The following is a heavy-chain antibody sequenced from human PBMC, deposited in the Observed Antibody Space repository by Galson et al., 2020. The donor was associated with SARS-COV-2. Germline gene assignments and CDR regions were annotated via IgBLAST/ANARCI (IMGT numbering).Heavy chain of an antibody. V-gene: IGHV4-39*01. J-gene: IGHJ4*02. CDR3: SRHLNLWAVVVIPYYFDY. CDR1: GGSISSSSYY. Sequence: SETLSLTCTVSGGSISSSSYYWGWIRQPPGKGLEWIGSIYYSGSTYYNPSLKSRVTISVDTSKNQFSLKLSSVTAADTAVYYCSRHLNLWAVVVIPYYFDYWGQGTLVTVSS. D-gene: IGHD3-22*01. CDR2: IYYSGST.